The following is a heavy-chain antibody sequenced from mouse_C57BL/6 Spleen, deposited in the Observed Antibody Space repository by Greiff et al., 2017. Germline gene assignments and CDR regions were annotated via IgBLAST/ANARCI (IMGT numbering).Heavy chain of an antibody. V-gene: IGHV10-1*01. J-gene: IGHJ2*01. CDR1: GFSFNTYA. CDR2: IRSKSKNYAT. CDR3: VRLGAQDGYFDY. D-gene: IGHD2-3*01. Sequence: EVMLVESGGGLVPPKGSLKLSCAASGFSFNTYARNWVRQAPGKGLEWVARIRSKSKNYATSSAASVKDRSTISRDESVSMLYLQMIHLNTEDTARYYCVRLGAQDGYFDYWGQGTTLTVSS.